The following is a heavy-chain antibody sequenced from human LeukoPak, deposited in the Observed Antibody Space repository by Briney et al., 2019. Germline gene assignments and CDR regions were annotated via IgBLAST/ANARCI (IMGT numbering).Heavy chain of an antibody. D-gene: IGHD3-22*01. CDR3: AMIKEG. CDR1: GFTFSNNW. J-gene: IGHJ4*02. CDR2: INSDGRTT. Sequence: GGSLRLSCAASGFTFSNNWMHWVRQAPGKGLVWVSRINSDGRTTTYADSVKGRFTISRDNAKNTLYLQMNSLRAGDTAVYYCAMIKEGWGQGTLVTVPS. V-gene: IGHV3-74*01.